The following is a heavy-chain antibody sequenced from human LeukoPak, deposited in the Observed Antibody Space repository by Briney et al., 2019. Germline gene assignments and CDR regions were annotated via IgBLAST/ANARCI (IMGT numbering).Heavy chain of an antibody. V-gene: IGHV3-48*02. CDR3: ARVAAGYSVNYFDY. Sequence: GGSLRLSWAASEFAFSTYNMNWVRQAPGKGLEWVSYISTGSSTTYYADSVKGRFTISRDNVENSLYLQMNSLRDEDTAVYYCARVAAGYSVNYFDYWGQGTLVTVSS. CDR2: ISTGSSTT. CDR1: EFAFSTYN. J-gene: IGHJ4*02. D-gene: IGHD4-23*01.